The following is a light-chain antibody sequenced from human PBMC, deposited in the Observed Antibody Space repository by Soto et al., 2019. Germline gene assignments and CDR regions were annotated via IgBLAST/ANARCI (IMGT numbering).Light chain of an antibody. CDR3: SSYTSSNTLV. J-gene: IGLJ1*01. V-gene: IGLV2-8*01. CDR1: TNAIGVYDF. CDR2: EVV. Sequence: QSVLTQAPSASGSPGQSVTISFTGTTNAIGVYDFVSWYQHHPGKAPRLIIYEVVQRPSGVPDRFSGSKSGNTASLTISGLQAEDEDDYYCSSYTSSNTLVFGSGTKVTVL.